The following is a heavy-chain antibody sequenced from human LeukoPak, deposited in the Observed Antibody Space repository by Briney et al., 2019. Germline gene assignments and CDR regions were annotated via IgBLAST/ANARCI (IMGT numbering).Heavy chain of an antibody. Sequence: PSQTLSLTCTVSGGSISSGGYYWSWIRQHPGKGLEWIGYIYYSGSTYYNPSLKSRVTISVDTSKNQFSLKLSSVTAADTAVYYCARGRGPNPDNWFDPWGQGTLVTVSS. CDR1: GGSISSGGYY. D-gene: IGHD1-14*01. CDR2: IYYSGST. V-gene: IGHV4-31*03. J-gene: IGHJ5*02. CDR3: ARGRGPNPDNWFDP.